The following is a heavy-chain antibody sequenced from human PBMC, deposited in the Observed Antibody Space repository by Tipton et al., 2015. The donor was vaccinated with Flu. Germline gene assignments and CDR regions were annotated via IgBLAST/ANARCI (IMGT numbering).Heavy chain of an antibody. CDR3: ARGSGSGTDVTFYF. CDR1: GTSVSSFY. J-gene: IGHJ4*02. D-gene: IGHD3-10*01. V-gene: IGHV4-4*07. Sequence: LRLSCSVSGTSVSSFYWTWIRQPAGKGLEWIGRMYVSGSTKYNPSLKSRVTMSVDTSKNQFSLKLSSVTAADTAVYYCARGSGSGTDVTFYFWGQGTLVTVSS. CDR2: MYVSGST.